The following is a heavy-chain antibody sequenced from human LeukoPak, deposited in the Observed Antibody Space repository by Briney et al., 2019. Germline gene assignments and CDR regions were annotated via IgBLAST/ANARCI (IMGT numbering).Heavy chain of an antibody. Sequence: GGSLRLSCAASGFTFSSYGMHWVRQAPGKGLEWVAFIRYDGSNKYYADSVKGRFTISRDNSKNTLYLQMNSLRAEDTAVYYCATRDIVVVPAARDAFDIWGQGTMVTVSS. D-gene: IGHD2-2*01. CDR2: IRYDGSNK. CDR3: ATRDIVVVPAARDAFDI. CDR1: GFTFSSYG. J-gene: IGHJ3*02. V-gene: IGHV3-30*02.